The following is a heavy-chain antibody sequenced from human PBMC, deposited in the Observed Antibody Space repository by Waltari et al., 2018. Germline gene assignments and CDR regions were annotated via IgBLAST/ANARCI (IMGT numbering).Heavy chain of an antibody. D-gene: IGHD1-1*01. Sequence: QLPLQESGPGLVKPSETLSLTCTVSGGSISRSSYYWGWTRQPPGKGLEWIGSIYYSGSTYYNPSLKSRVTISVDTSKNQFSLKLSSVTAADTAVYYCARGAGTTPLGWFDPWGQGTLVTVSS. CDR1: GGSISRSSYY. CDR2: IYYSGST. J-gene: IGHJ5*02. CDR3: ARGAGTTPLGWFDP. V-gene: IGHV4-39*07.